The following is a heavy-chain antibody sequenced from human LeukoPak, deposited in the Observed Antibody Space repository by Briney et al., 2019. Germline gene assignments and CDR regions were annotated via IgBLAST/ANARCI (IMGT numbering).Heavy chain of an antibody. D-gene: IGHD5-12*01. CDR2: IYTSGST. Sequence: SETLSLTCTVSGGSISSGSYYWSWIRQPAGKGLEWIGRIYTSGSTNYNPSLKSRVTISVDTSKNQFSLKLSSVTAADTAVYYCARGGSWGHDYWGQGTLVTVSS. CDR3: ARGGSWGHDY. CDR1: GGSISSGSYY. J-gene: IGHJ4*02. V-gene: IGHV4-61*02.